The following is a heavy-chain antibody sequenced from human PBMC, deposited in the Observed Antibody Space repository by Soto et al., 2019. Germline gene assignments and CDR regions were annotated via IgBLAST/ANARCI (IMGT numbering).Heavy chain of an antibody. V-gene: IGHV3-30-3*01. Sequence: GGSLILSCGASGFTFSSYSMHWVRQAPGKGLEWVAVISYDGSNKYYADSVKGRFTISRENSKNTLYLQMNSLRAEDTAVYYCARGIVNYDFWSGVRNWGQGTLVTVSS. D-gene: IGHD3-3*01. J-gene: IGHJ4*02. CDR3: ARGIVNYDFWSGVRN. CDR1: GFTFSSYS. CDR2: ISYDGSNK.